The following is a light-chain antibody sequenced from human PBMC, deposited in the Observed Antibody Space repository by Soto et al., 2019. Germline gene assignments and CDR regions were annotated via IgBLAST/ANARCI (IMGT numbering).Light chain of an antibody. J-gene: IGLJ1*01. CDR2: LNSDGSH. V-gene: IGLV4-69*01. Sequence: QPVLTQSPSASASLGASVTFTCTLSSGHSSYAIAWHQQQPEKGPRYLMKLNSDGSHRKGDAIPDRFSGSSSGAERYLSISSLQSEDEADYYCQTWGTGIHVFGTGTKLTVL. CDR1: SGHSSYA. CDR3: QTWGTGIHV.